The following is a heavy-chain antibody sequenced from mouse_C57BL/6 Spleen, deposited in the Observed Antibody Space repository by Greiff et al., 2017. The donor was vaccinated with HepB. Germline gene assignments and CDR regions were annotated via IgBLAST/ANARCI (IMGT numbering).Heavy chain of an antibody. D-gene: IGHD2-1*01. CDR2: IFPGSGST. J-gene: IGHJ2*01. V-gene: IGHV1-75*01. CDR1: GYTFTDYY. CDR3: ARRTLYYGNSYYFDY. Sequence: QVQLQQSGPELVKPGASVKISCKASGYTFTDYYINWVKQRPGQGLEWIGWIFPGSGSTYYNEKFKGKATLTVDKSSSTAYMLLSSLTSEDSAVYFCARRTLYYGNSYYFDYWGQGTTLTVSS.